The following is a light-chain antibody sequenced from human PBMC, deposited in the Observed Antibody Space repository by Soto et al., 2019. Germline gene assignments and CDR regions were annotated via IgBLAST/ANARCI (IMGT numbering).Light chain of an antibody. CDR2: GAS. J-gene: IGKJ1*01. V-gene: IGKV3-20*01. CDR1: QSVSSIY. CDR3: QQYGSSSWT. Sequence: EIVLTQSPGTLSLSPGERATLSSRASQSVSSIYLAWYQHKPGQAPRLLIYGASSRATGIPDRFSGSGSGTDFTLTISRLEPEDLAVYYCQQYGSSSWTFGRGTTVEIK.